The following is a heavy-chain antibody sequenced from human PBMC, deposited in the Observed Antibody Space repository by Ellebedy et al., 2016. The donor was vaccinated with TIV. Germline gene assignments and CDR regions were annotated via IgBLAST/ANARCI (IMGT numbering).Heavy chain of an antibody. V-gene: IGHV3-48*04. D-gene: IGHD4-17*01. Sequence: GESLKISCAASGFTFISYSMNWVRQAPGKGLEWISYTSSTSSRIYYAASVKGRFTVSGDNAKNSLFLQMNSLRAEDTAVYDCAREGTTVTTYGVDVWGQGTTVTVSS. CDR3: AREGTTVTTYGVDV. J-gene: IGHJ6*02. CDR1: GFTFISYS. CDR2: TSSTSSRI.